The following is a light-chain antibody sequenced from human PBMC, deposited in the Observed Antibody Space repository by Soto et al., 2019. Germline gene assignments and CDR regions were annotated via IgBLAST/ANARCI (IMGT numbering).Light chain of an antibody. Sequence: EIVMTQSPATLSVSPGERATLSCRASQSVSSNLAWYQQKPGQAPRLLIYGASTRATGIPARFSGSGSGTEFTLTIRSLQSEDFAVYYCQQYNNWPPMAFGQGTKVELK. CDR1: QSVSSN. CDR2: GAS. V-gene: IGKV3-15*01. CDR3: QQYNNWPPMA. J-gene: IGKJ1*01.